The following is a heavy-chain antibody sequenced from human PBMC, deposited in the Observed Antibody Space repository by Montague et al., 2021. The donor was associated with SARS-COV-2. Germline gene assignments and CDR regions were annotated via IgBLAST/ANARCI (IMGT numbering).Heavy chain of an antibody. CDR3: ARTNYDFWRGHQRGGAFDI. CDR1: GGSLFSSSYY. J-gene: IGHJ3*02. V-gene: IGHV4-39*01. CDR2: VYYNGNT. D-gene: IGHD3-3*01. Sequence: SETLSLTCTVSGGSLFSSSYYWGWIRQPPGKGLEWIGSVYYNGNTXYNPSLKSRVTISLDTSENQISLNLDSVTAADTAVYYCARTNYDFWRGHQRGGAFDIWGQGTMSPSLQ.